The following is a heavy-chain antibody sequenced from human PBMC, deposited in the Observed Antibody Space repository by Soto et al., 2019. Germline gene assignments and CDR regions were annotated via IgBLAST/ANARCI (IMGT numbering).Heavy chain of an antibody. D-gene: IGHD2-8*01. Sequence: PGESLKLSCKGSGYSFTSYWIIWVRQMPGKGLEWMGRIDPSDSYTNYSPSFQGHVTISADKSISTAYLQWSSLKASDTAMYFCAANGFEGFTFYYRAQRSPVTVSS. J-gene: IGHJ4*01. V-gene: IGHV5-10-1*01. CDR2: IDPSDSYT. CDR3: AANGFEGFTFYY. CDR1: GYSFTSYW.